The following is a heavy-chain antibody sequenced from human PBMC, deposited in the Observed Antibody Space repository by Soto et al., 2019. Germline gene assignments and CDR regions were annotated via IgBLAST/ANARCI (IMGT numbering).Heavy chain of an antibody. CDR2: INHSGST. V-gene: IGHV4-34*01. CDR1: GGSFSGYY. Sequence: QVQLQQWGAGLLKPSETLSLTCAVYGGSFSGYYWSWIRQPPGKGLEWIGEINHSGSTNYNPSLKSRLTISLDASKSQFSRKLCSVTAAATAVYYCARWGSGWYYFDYWGQGTLVTVSS. CDR3: ARWGSGWYYFDY. J-gene: IGHJ4*02. D-gene: IGHD6-19*01.